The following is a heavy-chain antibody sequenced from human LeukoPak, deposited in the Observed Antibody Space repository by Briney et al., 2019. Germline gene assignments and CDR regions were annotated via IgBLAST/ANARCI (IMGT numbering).Heavy chain of an antibody. V-gene: IGHV3-23*01. CDR2: ISGNGGDT. J-gene: IGHJ4*02. CDR1: GFTFSSHA. D-gene: IGHD4-17*01. CDR3: ARHQSHYGDPSFDY. Sequence: LPGGSLRLSCAASGFTFSSHAMSWVRQAPGKGLEWVSAISGNGGDTYYSDSVKGRFTISRDNSKNTLYLQMNSLRAADTAVYYCARHQSHYGDPSFDYWGQGTLVTVSS.